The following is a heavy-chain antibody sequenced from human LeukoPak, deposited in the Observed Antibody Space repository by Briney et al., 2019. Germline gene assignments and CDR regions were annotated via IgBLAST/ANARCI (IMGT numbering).Heavy chain of an antibody. J-gene: IGHJ4*02. CDR2: INPNSGGT. D-gene: IGHD5-18*01. CDR1: GYTFTGYY. Sequence: ASVKVSCKASGYTFTGYYMHWVRQAPGQGLEWMGWINPNSGGTNYAQKFQGWVTMTRDTSISTAYMELSRLRSDDTAVYYCARARSYTAIPYYFDYWGQGTLVTVSS. V-gene: IGHV1-2*04. CDR3: ARARSYTAIPYYFDY.